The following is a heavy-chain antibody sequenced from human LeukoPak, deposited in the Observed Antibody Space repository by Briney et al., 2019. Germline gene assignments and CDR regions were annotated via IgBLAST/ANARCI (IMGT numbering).Heavy chain of an antibody. CDR2: ISSSSSYI. D-gene: IGHD3-22*01. V-gene: IGHV3-21*01. CDR1: GFTFSSYS. CDR3: ARDIRNYDSSGYYH. Sequence: GGSLRLSCAASGFTFSSYSMNWVRQAPGKGLEWVSSISSSSSYIYYADSVKGRFTISRDNAKNSLYLQMNSLRAEDTAVYYCARDIRNYDSSGYYHWGRGTLVTVSS. J-gene: IGHJ5*02.